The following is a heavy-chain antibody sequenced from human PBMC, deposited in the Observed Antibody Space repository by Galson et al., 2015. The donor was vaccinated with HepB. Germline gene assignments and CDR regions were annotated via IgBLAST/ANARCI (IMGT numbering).Heavy chain of an antibody. V-gene: IGHV3-7*01. CDR2: IKQDGSEK. J-gene: IGHJ4*02. Sequence: SLRLSCAASGFTYTSYWMSWVRQAPGKGLEWVAHIKQDGSEKYYVDSVKGRFTISRDNAENSLYLQMNILRAEDTAVYYCARSTVTTWYYFEYWSQGTLVTVSS. CDR3: ARSTVTTWYYFEY. D-gene: IGHD4-17*01. CDR1: GFTYTSYW.